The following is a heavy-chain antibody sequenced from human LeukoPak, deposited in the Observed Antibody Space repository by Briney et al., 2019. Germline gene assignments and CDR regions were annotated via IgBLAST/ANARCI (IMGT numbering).Heavy chain of an antibody. D-gene: IGHD3-10*01. J-gene: IGHJ4*02. CDR3: ARDHNPFGELFITLDY. V-gene: IGHV3-30-3*01. CDR1: GFTFSSYA. Sequence: GRPLGLSCAASGFTFSSYAMHWVRQAPGKGLEWVAVISYDGSNKYYADSVKGRFTISRDNSKNTLYLQMNSLRAEDTAVYYCARDHNPFGELFITLDYWGQGTLVTVSS. CDR2: ISYDGSNK.